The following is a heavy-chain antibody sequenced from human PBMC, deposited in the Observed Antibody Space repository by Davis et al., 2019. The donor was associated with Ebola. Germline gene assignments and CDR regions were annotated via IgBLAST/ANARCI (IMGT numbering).Heavy chain of an antibody. CDR3: AKDIGNYSSSWHFDS. CDR2: IRQDGSEE. D-gene: IGHD6-13*01. V-gene: IGHV3-7*03. J-gene: IGHJ4*02. Sequence: GESLKISCTASGFAFSTYWMSWVRQAPVKGLEWLANIRQDGSEEYYVDSVKGRFTISRDNAKNSLFLQMNSLRAEDTAIYYCAKDIGNYSSSWHFDSWCQGTLVTVSS. CDR1: GFAFSTYW.